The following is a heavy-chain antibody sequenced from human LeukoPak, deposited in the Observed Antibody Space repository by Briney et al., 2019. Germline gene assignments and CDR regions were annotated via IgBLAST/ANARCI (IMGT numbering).Heavy chain of an antibody. Sequence: PSETLSLTCTVSGCSISSGSYYWSWIRQPAGKGLEWVGRIYTSGSTNYNPSLKSRVTISVDTSKNQFSLKLSSVTAADTAVYYCARGFGGSYYYYMDVWGKGTTVTVSS. CDR2: IYTSGST. CDR1: GCSISSGSYY. CDR3: ARGFGGSYYYYMDV. D-gene: IGHD3-3*01. V-gene: IGHV4-61*02. J-gene: IGHJ6*03.